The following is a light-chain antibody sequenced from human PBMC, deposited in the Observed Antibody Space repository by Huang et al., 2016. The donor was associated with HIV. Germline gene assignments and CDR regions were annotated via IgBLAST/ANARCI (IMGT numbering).Light chain of an antibody. CDR2: GAS. CDR3: QQYYLSPWT. Sequence: DIQMTQSPSSLSASIGARVTITCRASLALINSVAWYQQQPGKAPKLLLYGASKLEGGVPSRFSGSGSATDYTLTIRGLQPEDFATYYCQQYYLSPWTFGQGTRVEIK. V-gene: IGKV1-NL1*01. J-gene: IGKJ1*01. CDR1: LALINS.